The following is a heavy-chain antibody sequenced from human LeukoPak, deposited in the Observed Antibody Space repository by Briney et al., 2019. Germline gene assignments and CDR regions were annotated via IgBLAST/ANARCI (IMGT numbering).Heavy chain of an antibody. D-gene: IGHD3-10*01. CDR1: GGTFSDYA. CDR3: GRPYGSGNYCNLGLDY. J-gene: IGHJ4*02. Sequence: SVKVSCKASGGTFSDYAFIWVRQAPGQGLEVMGRIFPAFGSVTYAQKFHDRVTISADESTSTVFVEVNSLRFEDTAIYYCGRPYGSGNYCNLGLDYWGQGTPVTVSS. V-gene: IGHV1-69*13. CDR2: IFPAFGSV.